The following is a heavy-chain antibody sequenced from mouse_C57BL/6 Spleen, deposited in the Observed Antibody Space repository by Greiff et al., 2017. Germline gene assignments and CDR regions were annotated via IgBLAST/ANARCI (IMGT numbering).Heavy chain of an antibody. J-gene: IGHJ2*01. V-gene: IGHV1-69*01. D-gene: IGHD2-1*01. CDR2: IDPSDSYT. CDR3: ARKDGNYVGY. Sequence: VQLQQPGAELVMPGASVKLSCKASGYTFTIYWMHWVKQRPGQGLEWIGEIDPSDSYTNYNQKFKGKSTLTVDKSSSTAYMQLSSLTSEDSAVYYCARKDGNYVGYWGQGTTLTVSS. CDR1: GYTFTIYW.